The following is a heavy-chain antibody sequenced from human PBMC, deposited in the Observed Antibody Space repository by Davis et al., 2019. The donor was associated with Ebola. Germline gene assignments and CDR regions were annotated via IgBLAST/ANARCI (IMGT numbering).Heavy chain of an antibody. CDR3: ATFPLACVGGDCPVLDLYWYFDL. V-gene: IGHV1-24*01. J-gene: IGHJ2*01. CDR1: GYTLTELS. CDR2: FDPEDGET. Sequence: ASVKVSCKVSGYTLTELSMHWVRQAPGKGLEWMGGFDPEDGETIYAQKFQGRVTMTEDTSTDTAYMELSSLRSEDTAVYYCATFPLACVGGDCPVLDLYWYFDLWGRGTLVTVSS. D-gene: IGHD2-21*02.